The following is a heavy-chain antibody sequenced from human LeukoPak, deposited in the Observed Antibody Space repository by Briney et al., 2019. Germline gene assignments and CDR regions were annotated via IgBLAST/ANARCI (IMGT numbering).Heavy chain of an antibody. J-gene: IGHJ3*02. Sequence: GGSLRLPCAASGFTFSSYTMSWVRQAPGKGPEWVPAISGSGGSTYYADSVKGRFTISRDNSKNTLYLQMNSLRAEDTAVYYCAKDLAPYYYDSSGFDFDIWGQGTMVTVSS. D-gene: IGHD3-22*01. V-gene: IGHV3-23*01. CDR2: ISGSGGST. CDR1: GFTFSSYT. CDR3: AKDLAPYYYDSSGFDFDI.